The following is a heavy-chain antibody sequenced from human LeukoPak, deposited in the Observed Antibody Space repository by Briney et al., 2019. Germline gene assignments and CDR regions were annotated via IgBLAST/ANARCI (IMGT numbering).Heavy chain of an antibody. V-gene: IGHV4-34*01. CDR2: INHSGST. CDR3: ARLAVAGRFDY. D-gene: IGHD6-19*01. CDR1: GGSFSGYY. J-gene: IGHJ4*02. Sequence: PETLSLTCAVYGGSFSGYYWSWIRQPPGKGLEWIGEINHSGSTNYNPSLKSRVTISVDTSKNQFSLKLSSVTAADTAVYYCARLAVAGRFDYWSQGTLVTVSS.